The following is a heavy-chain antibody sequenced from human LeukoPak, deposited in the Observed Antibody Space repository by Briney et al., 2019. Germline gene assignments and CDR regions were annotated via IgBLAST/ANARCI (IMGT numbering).Heavy chain of an antibody. CDR3: ATSIVGLTYDEHFQH. CDR1: GYTFTGYY. CDR2: INPNSGGT. Sequence: ASVKVSCKASGYTFTGYYMHWVRQAPGQGLEWMGWINPNSGGTNYAQKFQGWVTMTRDTSISTAYMELSRLRSDDTAVYYCATSIVGLTYDEHFQHWGQGTLVTVSS. J-gene: IGHJ1*01. D-gene: IGHD1-26*01. V-gene: IGHV1-2*04.